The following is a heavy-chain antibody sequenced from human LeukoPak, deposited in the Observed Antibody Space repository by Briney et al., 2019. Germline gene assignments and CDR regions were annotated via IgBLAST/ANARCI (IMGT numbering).Heavy chain of an antibody. CDR3: AREHWDFDY. Sequence: GGSLRLSCTASGFTFSSYAMSWVRQAPGKGLEWVSAISGSGGGTYYGDSVKGRFTISRDNSKNTLYLQMNSLRAGDTAIYYCAREHWDFDYWGQGTLVTVSS. CDR1: GFTFSSYA. CDR2: ISGSGGGT. J-gene: IGHJ4*02. D-gene: IGHD7-27*01. V-gene: IGHV3-23*01.